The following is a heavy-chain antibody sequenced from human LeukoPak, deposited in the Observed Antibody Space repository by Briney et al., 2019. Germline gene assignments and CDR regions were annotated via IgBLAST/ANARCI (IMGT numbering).Heavy chain of an antibody. Sequence: ASVKVSCKASGYTFPSYGISWVQQAPGQGLEWMGWISAYNGNTNYAQKLQGRVTMTTDTSTSTAYMELRSLRSDDTAVYYCARAPGVGATVYYYYMDVWGKGTTVTVSS. CDR1: GYTFPSYG. V-gene: IGHV1-18*01. J-gene: IGHJ6*03. D-gene: IGHD1-26*01. CDR3: ARAPGVGATVYYYYMDV. CDR2: ISAYNGNT.